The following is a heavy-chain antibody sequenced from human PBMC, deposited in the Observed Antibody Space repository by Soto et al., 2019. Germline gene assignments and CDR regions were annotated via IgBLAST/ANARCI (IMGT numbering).Heavy chain of an antibody. V-gene: IGHV1-3*01. CDR3: ANALGLYYFDY. J-gene: IGHJ4*02. D-gene: IGHD3-16*01. CDR2: INAGNGNT. CDR1: GYTFTSYA. Sequence: QVQLVQSGAEVKKPGASVKVSCKASGYTFTSYAMHWVRQAPGQRLEWMGWINAGNGNTKYSQKFQGRVTITRDTSASTAYMELSSLRSEDTVVYYCANALGLYYFDYWGQGTLVTVSS.